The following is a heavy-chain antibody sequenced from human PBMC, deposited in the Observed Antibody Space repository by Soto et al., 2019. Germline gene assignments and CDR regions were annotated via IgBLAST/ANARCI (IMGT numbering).Heavy chain of an antibody. CDR2: ISSSSSYI. CDR1: GFTFSSYN. V-gene: IGHV3-21*01. Sequence: EVQLVESGGGLVKPGGSLRLSCAASGFTFSSYNMNWVRQAPGKGLEWVSSISSSSSYIYYADSVKGRFTISRDNARKSLYLQMNSLRAEDTAVYYCARDNYGAGDYDYYYGMDVWGQGTTVTVSS. D-gene: IGHD4-17*01. CDR3: ARDNYGAGDYDYYYGMDV. J-gene: IGHJ6*02.